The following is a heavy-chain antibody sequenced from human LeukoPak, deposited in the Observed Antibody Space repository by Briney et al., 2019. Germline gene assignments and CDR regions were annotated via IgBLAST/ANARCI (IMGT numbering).Heavy chain of an antibody. J-gene: IGHJ6*02. CDR1: GGSFSGYY. CDR3: ARGGILHHLYGMDV. D-gene: IGHD5-18*01. V-gene: IGHV4-34*01. Sequence: PSETLSLTCAVYGGSFSGYYWSWIRQPPGKGLEWIGEINHSGSTNYNPSLKSRVTISVDTSKNQFSLKLSSVTAADTAVYYCARGGILHHLYGMDVWGQGTTVSVSS. CDR2: INHSGST.